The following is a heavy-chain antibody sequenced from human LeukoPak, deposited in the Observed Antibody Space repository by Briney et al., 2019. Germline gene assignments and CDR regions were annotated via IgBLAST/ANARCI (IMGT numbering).Heavy chain of an antibody. CDR3: ARVRPITSLGRGVEERWFDS. Sequence: GASVKVSCKASGYTFTDYYMHWVRQAPGQGLEWMGWIDAKSGGTKHAQKFQGRVTMTRDASITTAYMELSGLSSDDTAVYYCARVRPITSLGRGVEERWFDSWGQGTLVTVSS. CDR2: IDAKSGGT. CDR1: GYTFTDYY. J-gene: IGHJ5*01. V-gene: IGHV1-2*02. D-gene: IGHD2-15*01.